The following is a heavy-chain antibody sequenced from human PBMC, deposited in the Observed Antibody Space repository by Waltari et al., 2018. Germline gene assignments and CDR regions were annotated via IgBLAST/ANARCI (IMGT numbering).Heavy chain of an antibody. V-gene: IGHV4-4*07. CDR2: IYTSGST. D-gene: IGHD2-2*01. J-gene: IGHJ6*02. Sequence: QVQLQESGPGLVKPSETLSLTCTVPGGPISSSYWSWIRQPAGKGLEWIGRIYTSGSTNYNPSLKSRVTMSVDTSKNQFSLKLSSVTAADTAVYYCARDRGELGYCSSTSCSYYYYYGMDVWGQGP. CDR3: ARDRGELGYCSSTSCSYYYYYGMDV. CDR1: GGPISSSY.